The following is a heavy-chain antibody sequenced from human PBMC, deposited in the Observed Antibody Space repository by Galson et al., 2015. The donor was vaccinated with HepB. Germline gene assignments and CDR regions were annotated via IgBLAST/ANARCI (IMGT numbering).Heavy chain of an antibody. CDR2: INADNGNT. CDR1: GYSFTTYN. V-gene: IGHV1-3*01. J-gene: IGHJ4*02. D-gene: IGHD3-22*01. CDR3: AREGLRGYYDSTGYFPFDY. Sequence: SVKVSCKASGYSFTTYNMQWARQAPGQRLEWMGWINADNGNTKYAQKFQGRVTMTTDTSTSTAYVEVRSLRSDDTAVYYCAREGLRGYYDSTGYFPFDYWGQGSLVTVSS.